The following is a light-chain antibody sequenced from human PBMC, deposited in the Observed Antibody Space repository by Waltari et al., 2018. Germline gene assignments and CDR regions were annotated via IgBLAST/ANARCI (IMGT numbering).Light chain of an antibody. CDR2: EAT. Sequence: QCALTQPASVSGSPGQSITISCTGTSSDVGTDNLVSWYQQHPGKAPKLMIYEATKRPSGVSNRFAGSKSGNTASLTISGLQAEDEADYYCSSYAGNCNLVVFGGGTKLTVL. CDR1: SSDVGTDNL. V-gene: IGLV2-23*01. J-gene: IGLJ2*01. CDR3: SSYAGNCNLVV.